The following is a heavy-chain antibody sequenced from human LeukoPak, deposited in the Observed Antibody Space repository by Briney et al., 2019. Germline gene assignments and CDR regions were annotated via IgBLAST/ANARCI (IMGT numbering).Heavy chain of an antibody. CDR1: GFTFSDYY. D-gene: IGHD5-18*01. J-gene: IGHJ4*02. Sequence: AGGSLRLSCAASGFTFSDYYMSWIRQAPGKGLEWVSYISSSGSTIYYADSVKGRFTISRDNAKNSLYLQMNSLRAEDTAVYYCARAATYSYGRIGFLFDYWGQGTLVTVSS. CDR2: ISSSGSTI. V-gene: IGHV3-11*04. CDR3: ARAATYSYGRIGFLFDY.